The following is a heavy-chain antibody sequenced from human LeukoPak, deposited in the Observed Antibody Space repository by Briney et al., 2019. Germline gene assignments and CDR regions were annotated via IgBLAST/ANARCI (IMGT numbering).Heavy chain of an antibody. CDR2: ISYDGSNK. CDR1: GFTFSSYA. V-gene: IGHV3-30-3*01. CDR3: AKESALYSGGGYFDY. Sequence: GRSLRLSCAASGFTFSSYAMHWFRQAPGKGLEWVAVISYDGSNKYYADSVKGRFTISRDNSKNTLYLQMNSLRAEDTAVYYCAKESALYSGGGYFDYWGQGTLVTVSS. D-gene: IGHD2-8*01. J-gene: IGHJ4*02.